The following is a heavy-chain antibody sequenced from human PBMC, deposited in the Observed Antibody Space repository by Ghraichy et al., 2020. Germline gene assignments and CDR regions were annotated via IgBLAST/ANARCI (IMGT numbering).Heavy chain of an antibody. CDR3: ARGKGCSSTSCYLRIRYYGMDV. CDR1: GGTFSSYA. CDR2: IIPIFGTA. Sequence: SVKVSCKASGGTFSSYAISWVRQAPGQGLEWMGGIIPIFGTANYAQKFQGRVTITADESTSTAYMELSSLRSEDTAVYYCARGKGCSSTSCYLRIRYYGMDVWGQGTTVTVSS. D-gene: IGHD2-2*01. V-gene: IGHV1-69*13. J-gene: IGHJ6*02.